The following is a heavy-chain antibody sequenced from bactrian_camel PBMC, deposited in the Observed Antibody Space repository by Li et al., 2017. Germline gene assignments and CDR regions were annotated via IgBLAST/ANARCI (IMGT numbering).Heavy chain of an antibody. D-gene: IGHD7*01. CDR1: EFIFSTCG. Sequence: VQLVESGGGSVQVGGSLKLSCTASEFIFSTCGMRWYRQAAGKEREGVAIRYTGSGNAYSADSVKGRFTISRDNAKKTLYLQMDSLKVEDTAAYYCATGARLSWLQFVGRTQLTHRGQGTQVTVS. CDR2: RYTGSGNA. J-gene: IGHJ4*01. CDR3: ATGARLSWLQFVGRTQLTH. V-gene: IGHV3S1*01.